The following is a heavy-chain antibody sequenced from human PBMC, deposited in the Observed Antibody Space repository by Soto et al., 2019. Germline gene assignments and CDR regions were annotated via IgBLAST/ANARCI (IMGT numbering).Heavy chain of an antibody. CDR2: SNSDGSIT. CDR3: AKAGGSTVTTSP. J-gene: IGHJ4*02. Sequence: EVQLVESGGGLVQPGGSLRLSCAASGFTFSAYWMHWVRQAPGKGLVWVSRSNSDGSITDYADSVKGRFTISRDNAKNTLYLQMNSLRAEDTAVYYCAKAGGSTVTTSPWGQGTLDTVSS. CDR1: GFTFSAYW. V-gene: IGHV3-74*01. D-gene: IGHD4-17*01.